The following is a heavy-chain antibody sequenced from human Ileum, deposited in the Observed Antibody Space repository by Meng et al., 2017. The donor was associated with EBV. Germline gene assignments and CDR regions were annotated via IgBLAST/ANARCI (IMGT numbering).Heavy chain of an antibody. CDR1: GHTFTRNA. J-gene: IGHJ4*02. D-gene: IGHD6-13*01. V-gene: IGHV7-4-1*02. Sequence: QVKLVQSGAELKKPGASVKVACKASGHTFTRNAINWVRQAPGQGLEWMGWISTNTGNPTYAQGFAGRFVFSLDTSVSTAYLQISGLKAEDTAIYYCARDSGYTRSWSGDYWGQGTLVTVSS. CDR3: ARDSGYTRSWSGDY. CDR2: ISTNTGNP.